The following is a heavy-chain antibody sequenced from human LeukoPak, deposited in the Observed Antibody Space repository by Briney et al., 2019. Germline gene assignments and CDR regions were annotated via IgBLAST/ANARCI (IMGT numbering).Heavy chain of an antibody. V-gene: IGHV5-51*01. D-gene: IGHD3-9*01. CDR1: GYTFTTGW. CDR2: IYPGDSDT. J-gene: IGHJ4*02. CDR3: ARLSYYGILTGYYPHFDY. Sequence: GESLKISCYASGYTFTTGWIGWVRQMAGEGLEWMGSIYPGDSDTRCSPSFQGQVIISADKYTSTAYLQWSSLKASDTAVYYYARLSYYGILTGYYPHFDYWGQGTLVTVSS.